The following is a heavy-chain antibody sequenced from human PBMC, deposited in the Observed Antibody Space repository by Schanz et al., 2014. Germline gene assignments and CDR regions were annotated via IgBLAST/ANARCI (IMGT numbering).Heavy chain of an antibody. D-gene: IGHD2-2*01. V-gene: IGHV3-48*01. CDR3: AKDSTHIDIVLVPTAIDY. CDR2: IDGKSTTV. J-gene: IGHJ4*02. CDR1: GFSFSSYS. Sequence: EADLVVSGGGLIQRGESLRLSCSASGFSFSSYSMNWVRQAPGTGLEWLSYIDGKSTTVYYADSVKGRFTVSRDNARNSLYLHMNTLGAEDTAVYYCAKDSTHIDIVLVPTAIDYWGQGTLVTVSS.